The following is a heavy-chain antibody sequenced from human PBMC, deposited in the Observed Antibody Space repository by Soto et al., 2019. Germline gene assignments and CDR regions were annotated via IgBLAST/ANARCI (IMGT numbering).Heavy chain of an antibody. V-gene: IGHV4-59*01. CDR1: GGSISSYY. J-gene: IGHJ6*03. Sequence: SETLSLTCTVSGGSISSYYWSWIRQPPGKGLEWIGYIYYSGSTNYNPSLKSRVTISVDTSKNQFSLKLSSVTAADTAVYYCARPPTIFGVAKAVYYMDVWGKGTTVTVSS. CDR3: ARPPTIFGVAKAVYYMDV. D-gene: IGHD3-3*01. CDR2: IYYSGST.